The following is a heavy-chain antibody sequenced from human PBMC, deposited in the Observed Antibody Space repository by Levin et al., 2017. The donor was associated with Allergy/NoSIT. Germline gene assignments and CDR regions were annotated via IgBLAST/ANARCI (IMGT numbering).Heavy chain of an antibody. D-gene: IGHD2-15*01. CDR3: ARASPTYGSRRYRHWDVDV. CDR2: IYKSGLT. V-gene: IGHV4-30-4*08. Sequence: SQTLSLTCTVSADSISNSDHYWSWNRQSPGKGLEWIGYIYKSGLTYYNPSLESRISMSLDTSKSQISLKLKSVTAADTAVYYCARASPTYGSRRYRHWDVDVWGRGTLGTVSS. CDR1: ADSISNSDHY. J-gene: IGHJ2*01.